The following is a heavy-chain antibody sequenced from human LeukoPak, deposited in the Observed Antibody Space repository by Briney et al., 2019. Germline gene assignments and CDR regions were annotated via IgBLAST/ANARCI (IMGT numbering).Heavy chain of an antibody. J-gene: IGHJ3*02. V-gene: IGHV4-59*08. D-gene: IGHD6-19*01. CDR3: ARRQWLVKGAFDI. CDR1: DGSISSYY. CDR2: IYYSGST. Sequence: PSETLSLTCTVSDGSISSYYWSWIRQPPWKGLEWIGYIYYSGSTNYNPSLKSRVTISVDTSKNQLSLKLTSVTAADTAVYYCARRQWLVKGAFDIWDQGTMVAVSS.